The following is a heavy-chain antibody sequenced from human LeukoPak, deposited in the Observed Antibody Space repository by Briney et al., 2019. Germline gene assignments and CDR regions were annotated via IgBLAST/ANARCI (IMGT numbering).Heavy chain of an antibody. CDR3: ARDCSRASCYADF. Sequence: GGSLRLSCAASGFTFSSYAMSWVRQAPGKGLEWVATIKQDGSEIYYVDSVKGRFTISRDNAKNSLYLHMNTLRTEDTGVYYCARDCSRASCYADFWGQGTLVTVSS. D-gene: IGHD2-2*01. J-gene: IGHJ4*02. V-gene: IGHV3-7*01. CDR1: GFTFSSYA. CDR2: IKQDGSEI.